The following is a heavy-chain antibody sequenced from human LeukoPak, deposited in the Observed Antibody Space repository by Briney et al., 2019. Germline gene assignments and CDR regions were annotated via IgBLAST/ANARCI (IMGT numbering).Heavy chain of an antibody. V-gene: IGHV1-69*06. J-gene: IGHJ4*02. CDR2: IIPIFGTA. CDR1: GGTFSSYA. CDR3: ARTNVYYYASSDYYPYFDY. D-gene: IGHD3-22*01. Sequence: GASVKVSCKASGGTFSSYAISWVRQAPGQGLEWMGGIIPIFGTANYAQKFQGRVTITADKSTSTAYMELSSLRSEDTAVYYCARTNVYYYASSDYYPYFDYWAQGTLVTVSS.